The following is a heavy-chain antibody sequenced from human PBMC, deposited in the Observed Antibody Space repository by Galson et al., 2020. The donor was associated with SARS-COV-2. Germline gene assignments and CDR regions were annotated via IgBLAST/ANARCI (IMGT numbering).Heavy chain of an antibody. V-gene: IGHV4-59*08. J-gene: IGHJ4*02. Sequence: ETSETLSLTCAVPIGSMTSHYWSWIRQAPGKGLEWTGDISYSGSTTYNTSLKSRVTISIDTSKNQFSLKLTSVTAADTALYYCAKLAEGRRSSEDYWGQGTLVTVSS. D-gene: IGHD1-26*01. CDR3: AKLAEGRRSSEDY. CDR1: IGSMTSHY. CDR2: ISYSGST.